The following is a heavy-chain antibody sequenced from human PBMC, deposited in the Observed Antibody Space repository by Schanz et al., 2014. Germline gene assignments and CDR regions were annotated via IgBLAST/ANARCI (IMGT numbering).Heavy chain of an antibody. CDR2: ISYDGSHK. V-gene: IGHV3-30*04. CDR3: ARGTPFLCDY. D-gene: IGHD3-16*01. Sequence: QVQLVESGGGVVQPGRSLRLSCAASGFTFSNFAIHWVRQAPGKGLEWVAVISYDGSHKDYADSVKGRFTISRDNSKNTLYLQMNSLRAEDTAVYYCARGTPFLCDYWGQGTLVTVS. CDR1: GFTFSNFA. J-gene: IGHJ4*02.